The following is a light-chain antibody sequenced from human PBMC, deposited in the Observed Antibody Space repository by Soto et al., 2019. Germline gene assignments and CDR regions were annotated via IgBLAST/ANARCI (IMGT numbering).Light chain of an antibody. CDR2: EVS. J-gene: IGLJ1*01. CDR1: SSDIGGYNY. CDR3: SSYTSRSTLYV. Sequence: QSVLTQPASVSGSPGQSITISCAGTSSDIGGYNYVSWYQQHPGKAPKVMIYEVSNRPSGVSNRFSASKSGNTASLTISGLQAEDEADYYCSSYTSRSTLYVFGSGTKVTVL. V-gene: IGLV2-14*01.